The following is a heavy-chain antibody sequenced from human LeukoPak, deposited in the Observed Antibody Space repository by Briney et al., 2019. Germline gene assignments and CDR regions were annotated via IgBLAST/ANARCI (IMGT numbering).Heavy chain of an antibody. CDR1: GFTFSSYS. CDR2: ISSASNTI. CDR3: ARDGCFGDYNWFDP. Sequence: PGGSLRLSCAASGFTFSSYSMNWVRQAPGKGLEWNSYISSASNTIYYADSVKGRFTISRDNAKNSVYLQMNSLRAEDTAMYYCARDGCFGDYNWFDPWGQGTLVTVSS. V-gene: IGHV3-48*01. D-gene: IGHD3-10*01. J-gene: IGHJ5*02.